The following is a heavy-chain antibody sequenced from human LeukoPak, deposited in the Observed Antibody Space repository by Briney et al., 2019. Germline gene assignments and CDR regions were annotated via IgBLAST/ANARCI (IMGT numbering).Heavy chain of an antibody. V-gene: IGHV3-23*01. CDR3: AKAGYSGYDWHFDY. CDR1: GFTFSSYA. Sequence: GGSLRLSCAASGFTFSSYAMSWVRQAAGKGLEWVSAISGSDGSTYYADSVKGRFTISRDNSKNTLYLQMNSLRAEDTAVYYCAKAGYSGYDWHFDYWGQGTLVTVSS. D-gene: IGHD5-12*01. CDR2: ISGSDGST. J-gene: IGHJ4*02.